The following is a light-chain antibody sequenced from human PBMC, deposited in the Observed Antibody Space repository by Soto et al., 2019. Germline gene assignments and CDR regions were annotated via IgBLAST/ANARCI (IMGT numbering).Light chain of an antibody. V-gene: IGKV3-20*01. Sequence: EIVLTQSPGTLSLSPGERATLSCRASQSVSSSYLAWYQQKTGQAPRILIYGESSRATGIPDRFSGSGSGTDLNLTISRLEPEDFAVYYCQKYGSSPITFGQGTRLEIK. CDR3: QKYGSSPIT. CDR1: QSVSSSY. J-gene: IGKJ5*01. CDR2: GES.